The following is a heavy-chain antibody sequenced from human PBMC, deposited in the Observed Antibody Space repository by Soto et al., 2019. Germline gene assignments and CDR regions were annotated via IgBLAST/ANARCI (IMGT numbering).Heavy chain of an antibody. J-gene: IGHJ1*01. Sequence: GGSLRLSCAASGFTFSSYAMSWVRQAPGKGLEWVSAISGSGGSTYYADSVKGRFTISRDNSKNTRYLQMNSLRAEDTAVYYCAKDLTYSSGWYRNEAEYFQHWGQGTLVTVSS. D-gene: IGHD6-19*01. CDR1: GFTFSSYA. CDR2: ISGSGGST. CDR3: AKDLTYSSGWYRNEAEYFQH. V-gene: IGHV3-23*01.